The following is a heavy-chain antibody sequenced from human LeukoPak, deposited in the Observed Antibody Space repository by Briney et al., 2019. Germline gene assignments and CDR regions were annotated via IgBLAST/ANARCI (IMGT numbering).Heavy chain of an antibody. D-gene: IGHD3-10*01. V-gene: IGHV3-30*03. J-gene: IGHJ4*02. CDR1: GFTFSSYG. CDR3: ARSMVRGVTFDY. CDR2: ISYDGSNK. Sequence: GGSLRLSCAASGFTFSSYGMHWVRQAPGKGLEWVAVISYDGSNKYYADSVKGRFTISRDNAKNSLYLQMNSLRAEDTAVYYCARSMVRGVTFDYWGQGTLVTVSS.